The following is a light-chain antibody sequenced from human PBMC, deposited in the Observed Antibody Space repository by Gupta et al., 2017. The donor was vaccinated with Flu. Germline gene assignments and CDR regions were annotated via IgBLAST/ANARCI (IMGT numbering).Light chain of an antibody. CDR2: ATS. Sequence: PGERATLSCRASQSIANNYLAWYQEKPGQPPRLLIYATSKRAAAIPDRFSGSGSGTDFSLSISRLEPEDFAVYYCQQYGSSPPITFGQGTRLEIK. V-gene: IGKV3-20*01. CDR3: QQYGSSPPIT. CDR1: QSIANNY. J-gene: IGKJ5*01.